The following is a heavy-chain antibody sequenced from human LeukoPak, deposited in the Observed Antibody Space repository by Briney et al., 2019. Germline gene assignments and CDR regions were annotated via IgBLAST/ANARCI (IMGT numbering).Heavy chain of an antibody. CDR1: GFTFSSYA. CDR3: AKDLGSGWYNYFDY. Sequence: PGGSLRLSCAASGFTFSSYAMSWVRQAPGKGLEWVSAISGSGSSTYYADSVKGRFTISRDNSKNTLYLQMNSLRAEDTAVYYCAKDLGSGWYNYFDYWGQGTLVTVSS. J-gene: IGHJ4*02. CDR2: ISGSGSST. D-gene: IGHD6-19*01. V-gene: IGHV3-23*01.